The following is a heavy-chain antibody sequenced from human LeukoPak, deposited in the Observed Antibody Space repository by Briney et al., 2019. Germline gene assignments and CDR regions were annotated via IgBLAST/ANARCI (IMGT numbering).Heavy chain of an antibody. CDR2: IYYSGTT. Sequence: PADTLTLLCTVSRRPNSRHYSSWLRQPPRKGLVWIAYIYYSGTTNYNPSLKSRVTISVDTSKNQFSLKLSSVTAADTAVYYCARHSATTGYPIDYWGQGTLVTVSS. CDR3: ARHSATTGYPIDY. J-gene: IGHJ4*02. V-gene: IGHV4-59*08. D-gene: IGHD1-26*01. CDR1: RRPNSRHY.